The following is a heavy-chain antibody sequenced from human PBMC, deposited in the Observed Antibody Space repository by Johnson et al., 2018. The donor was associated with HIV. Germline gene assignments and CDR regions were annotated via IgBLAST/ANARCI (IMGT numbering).Heavy chain of an antibody. CDR2: IFSVGNT. CDR1: GITVSSNY. Sequence: VQLVESGGGLVQPGGSLRLSCAASGITVSSNYMNWVRQAPGKGLEWVSLIFSVGNTYYADSVKGRFTISRDNSNNMVYLKMDSLRPEDKAVYDCARDGRDLVTRGAFDIWGQGTVVTVSS. J-gene: IGHJ3*02. D-gene: IGHD4-23*01. V-gene: IGHV3-66*02. CDR3: ARDGRDLVTRGAFDI.